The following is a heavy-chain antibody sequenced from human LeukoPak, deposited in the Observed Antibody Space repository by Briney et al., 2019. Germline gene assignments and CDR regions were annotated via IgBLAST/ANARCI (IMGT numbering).Heavy chain of an antibody. D-gene: IGHD3-10*01. CDR2: IKSKTDGGTT. CDR1: GFTFSNAW. CDR3: TMHYYGSGSYNSFDY. Sequence: GGSLRLSCAASGFTFSNAWMSWVRQAPGKGLEWVDRIKSKTDGGTTDYAAPVKGRFTISRDDSKNTLYLQMNSLKTEDTAVYYCTMHYYGSGSYNSFDYWGQGTLVTVSS. V-gene: IGHV3-15*01. J-gene: IGHJ4*02.